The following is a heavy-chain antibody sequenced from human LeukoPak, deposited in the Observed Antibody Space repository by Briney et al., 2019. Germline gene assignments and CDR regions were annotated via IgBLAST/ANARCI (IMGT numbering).Heavy chain of an antibody. J-gene: IGHJ3*02. CDR3: ARDAEEGAFDI. CDR1: GFTFSTYW. CDR2: IKQDGSAQ. Sequence: GGSLRLSCAASGFTFSTYWMDWVRQAPGKGLEWVANIKQDGSAQYYVGSVEGRFTISRDNAKNSLYLQMNSLRAEDTAVYYCARDAEEGAFDIWGQGTMVTVSS. V-gene: IGHV3-7*01.